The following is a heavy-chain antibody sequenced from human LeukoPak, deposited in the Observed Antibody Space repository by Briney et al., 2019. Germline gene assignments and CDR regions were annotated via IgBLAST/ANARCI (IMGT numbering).Heavy chain of an antibody. Sequence: SETLSLTCTVSGGSISSYYWSWIRQPPGKGLEWIGYIYYSGSTNYNPSLKSRVTISVDTSKNQFSLKLSSVTAADTAVYYCASTGIAVAGRVDYWGQGTLVTVSS. CDR1: GGSISSYY. V-gene: IGHV4-59*12. J-gene: IGHJ4*02. CDR3: ASTGIAVAGRVDY. D-gene: IGHD6-19*01. CDR2: IYYSGST.